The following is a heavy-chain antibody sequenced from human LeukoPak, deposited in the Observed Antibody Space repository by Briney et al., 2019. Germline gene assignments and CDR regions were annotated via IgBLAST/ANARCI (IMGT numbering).Heavy chain of an antibody. CDR3: AANRIAVAGYFDY. J-gene: IGHJ4*02. Sequence: GGSLPLSCAASGFTFSSYAMSCVRQAPGKGLEWVSAISGSGGSTYYADSVKGRFTISRDNSKNTLYLQMNSLRAEDTAVYYCAANRIAVAGYFDYWGQGTLVTVSS. CDR2: ISGSGGST. CDR1: GFTFSSYA. D-gene: IGHD6-19*01. V-gene: IGHV3-23*01.